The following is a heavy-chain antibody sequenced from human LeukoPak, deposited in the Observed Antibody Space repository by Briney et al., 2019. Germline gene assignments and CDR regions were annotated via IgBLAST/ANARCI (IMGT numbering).Heavy chain of an antibody. D-gene: IGHD4-17*01. CDR3: ARAVVSVTTGGYFDY. Sequence: KPSETLSLTCTVSGGSISSGSYYWSWIRQPAGKGLEWIGRIYTSGNTNYNPSLKSRVTISVDTSKNQFSLKLRSVTAADTAVYYCARAVVSVTTGGYFDYWGQGTLVTVSS. CDR1: GGSISSGSYY. V-gene: IGHV4-61*02. J-gene: IGHJ4*02. CDR2: IYTSGNT.